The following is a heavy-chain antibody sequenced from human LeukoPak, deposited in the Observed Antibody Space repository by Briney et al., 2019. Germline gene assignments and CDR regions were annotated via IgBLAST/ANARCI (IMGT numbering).Heavy chain of an antibody. CDR2: ISGSGGST. V-gene: IGHV3-23*01. Sequence: PGGSLRLSCAASGFTFSSYAMSWVRQAPGKGLEWVAAISGSGGSTYYADSVKGRFTISRDNSKNTLYLQMNSLRAEDTAVYYCAKDWAITMIVVANAFDIWGQGTMVTVSS. CDR1: GFTFSSYA. CDR3: AKDWAITMIVVANAFDI. D-gene: IGHD3-22*01. J-gene: IGHJ3*02.